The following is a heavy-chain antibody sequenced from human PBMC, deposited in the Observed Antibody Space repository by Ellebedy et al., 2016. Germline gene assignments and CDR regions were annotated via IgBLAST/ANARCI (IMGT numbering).Heavy chain of an antibody. V-gene: IGHV5-51*01. CDR2: MFTGDPDT. Sequence: GESLKISCRDTGSSFTTYWIGWVRQMPGKGLEWMGIMFTGDPDTRYSPSFEGQVTRSADKSISTAFLQWSSLKASDTAMYYGARIKTDAFHIWGQGTMVTVSS. CDR1: GSSFTTYW. J-gene: IGHJ3*02. CDR3: ARIKTDAFHI.